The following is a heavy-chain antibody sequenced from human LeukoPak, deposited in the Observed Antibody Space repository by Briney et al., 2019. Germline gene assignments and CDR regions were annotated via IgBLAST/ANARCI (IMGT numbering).Heavy chain of an antibody. CDR3: ARGGGNYLLNY. CDR1: GYTFSNYW. J-gene: IGHJ4*02. Sequence: GESLKIPCEGSGYTFSNYWIGWVRQLPGKGLEWMGMIYPGDSDTRYSPSFQGRVTISVDKSIDTAYLQWSSLKASDTAMYYCARGGGNYLLNYWGQGTLVTVSS. V-gene: IGHV5-51*01. CDR2: IYPGDSDT. D-gene: IGHD4-23*01.